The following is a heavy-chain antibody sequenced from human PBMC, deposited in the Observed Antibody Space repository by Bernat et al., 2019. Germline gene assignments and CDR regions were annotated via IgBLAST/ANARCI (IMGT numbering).Heavy chain of an antibody. CDR1: GGSISSSSYY. CDR2: IYYSGST. J-gene: IGHJ4*01. CDR3: ARGSHYDGNAVHFDY. D-gene: IGHD3-22*01. V-gene: IGHV4-39*07. Sequence: QLQLQESGPGLVKPSETLSLTCTVSGGSISSSSYYWGWIRQPPGKGLEWIGSIYYSGSTYYNPSLKSRVTISVDTSKNQFSLKLSSVTAADTAIYYCARGSHYDGNAVHFDYWGQGTLVTVSS.